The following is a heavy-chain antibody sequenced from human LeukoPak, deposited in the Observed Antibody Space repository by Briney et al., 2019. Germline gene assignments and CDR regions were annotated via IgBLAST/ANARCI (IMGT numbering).Heavy chain of an antibody. Sequence: GGSLRLSCEASGFTFSNHNMNWGRQAPGKGLEWVSSINSRSNYIYYADSVKGRFTISRDNAKESLYLQMNSLRAEDTALYFCARDKVSVIPALDYWGQGTLVIVSS. V-gene: IGHV3-21*01. J-gene: IGHJ4*02. CDR1: GFTFSNHN. CDR3: ARDKVSVIPALDY. CDR2: INSRSNYI. D-gene: IGHD2/OR15-2a*01.